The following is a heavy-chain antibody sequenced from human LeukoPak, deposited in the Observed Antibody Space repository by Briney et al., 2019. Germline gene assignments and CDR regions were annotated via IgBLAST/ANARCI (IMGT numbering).Heavy chain of an antibody. CDR3: ASTPLYDSSGYKDY. J-gene: IGHJ4*02. D-gene: IGHD3-22*01. V-gene: IGHV4-61*02. Sequence: PSETLSLTCTVSGGSISSGSYYWSWIRQPAGKGLEWIGRIYTSGSTNYNPSLKSRVTISVDTSKNQFSLKLSSVTAADTAVYYCASTPLYDSSGYKDYWGQGTLVTVSS. CDR1: GGSISSGSYY. CDR2: IYTSGST.